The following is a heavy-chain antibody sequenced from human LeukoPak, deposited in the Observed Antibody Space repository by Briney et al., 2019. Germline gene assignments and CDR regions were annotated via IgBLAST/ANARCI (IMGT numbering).Heavy chain of an antibody. Sequence: GRSLRLSCAASGFTFDDYAMHWVRQAPGKGLEWVSGISWNSGSIGYADSVKGRFTISRDNAKNSLYLQMNSLRAEDTALYYCAKGLMVRGVFYYYYGMDVWGQGTTVTVSS. CDR2: ISWNSGSI. CDR3: AKGLMVRGVFYYYYGMDV. V-gene: IGHV3-9*01. D-gene: IGHD3-10*01. J-gene: IGHJ6*02. CDR1: GFTFDDYA.